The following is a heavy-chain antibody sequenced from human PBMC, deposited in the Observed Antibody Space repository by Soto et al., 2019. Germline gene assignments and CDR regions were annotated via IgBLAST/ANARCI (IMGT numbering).Heavy chain of an antibody. CDR1: GGTFSSYA. CDR3: ARGLSGDIVATVYYYGMDV. V-gene: IGHV1-69*13. D-gene: IGHD5-12*01. CDR2: IIPIFGAA. J-gene: IGHJ6*02. Sequence: GASVKVSCKAPGGTFSSYAISWVRQAPGQGLEWVGGIIPIFGAANYAQKFQGRVTITADGFTNTAYMEPSSLRSEDTAVYYCARGLSGDIVATVYYYGMDVWGQGTTVTVSS.